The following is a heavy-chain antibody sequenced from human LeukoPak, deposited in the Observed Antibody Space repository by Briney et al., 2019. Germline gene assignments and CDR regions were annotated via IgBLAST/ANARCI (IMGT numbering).Heavy chain of an antibody. V-gene: IGHV4-31*03. CDR1: GGSLSSGGYY. D-gene: IGHD3-22*01. CDR2: IYYSGST. CDR3: ARERGHYYDSSGPVD. Sequence: SETLSLTCTVSGGSLSSGGYYWSWLRQHPGTGLEWIGYIYYSGSTYYNPSLKSRVTISVDTSKNQFSLKLSSVTAADTAVYYCARERGHYYDSSGPVDWGQGTLVTVSS. J-gene: IGHJ4*02.